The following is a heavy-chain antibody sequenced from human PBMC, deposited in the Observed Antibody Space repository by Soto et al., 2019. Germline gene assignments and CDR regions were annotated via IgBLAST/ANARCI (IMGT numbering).Heavy chain of an antibody. D-gene: IGHD3-3*01. CDR2: IIPIFGTA. CDR1: GGTFSSYA. CDR3: ARSGRWRDPYYYGMDV. J-gene: IGHJ6*02. V-gene: IGHV1-69*01. Sequence: QVQLVQSGAEVKKPGSSVKVSCKASGGTFSSYAISWVRQAPGQGLEWMGGIIPIFGTATYAQKFQGRVTITADESTSTAYRELSSLRSEDTAVYYCARSGRWRDPYYYGMDVWGQGTTVTVS.